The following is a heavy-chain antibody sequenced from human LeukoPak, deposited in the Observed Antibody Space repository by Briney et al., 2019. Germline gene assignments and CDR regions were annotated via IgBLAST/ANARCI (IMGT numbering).Heavy chain of an antibody. V-gene: IGHV5-51*01. CDR3: AKAEIIAARPVWFDY. D-gene: IGHD6-6*01. Sequence: GESLKISCKGSGYPFTNYWIGWVRQMPGKGLEWMGVIYPGDSDTRYSPSFQGQVTISADKSISTAYLQWSSLKASDTAIYYCAKAEIIAARPVWFDYWGQGALVTVSS. J-gene: IGHJ4*02. CDR1: GYPFTNYW. CDR2: IYPGDSDT.